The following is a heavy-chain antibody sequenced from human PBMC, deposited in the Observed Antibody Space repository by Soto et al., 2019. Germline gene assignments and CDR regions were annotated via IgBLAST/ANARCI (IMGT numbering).Heavy chain of an antibody. D-gene: IGHD2-8*02. CDR3: ARHEGWTGPDQ. J-gene: IGHJ5*02. CDR2: IFHDGNT. V-gene: IGHV4-4*02. Sequence: SETLSLTCAVSGASIGSGGWWSWVRQPPGKGLEWIAEIFHDGNTNYSPSLKSRVTIPVDKSQNQFSLNVYSVTAADTAVYYCARHEGWTGPDQWGQGTLVTVSS. CDR1: GASIGSGGW.